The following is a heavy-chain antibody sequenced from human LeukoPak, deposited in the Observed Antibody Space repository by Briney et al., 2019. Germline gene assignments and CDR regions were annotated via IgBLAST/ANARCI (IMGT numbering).Heavy chain of an antibody. CDR3: ARLERGSSGWYLGYYYYYMDV. D-gene: IGHD6-19*01. Sequence: GASVKVSCKASGYTFTSYYMHWVRQAPGQGLEWMGIINPSGGSTSYAQKFQGRVTMTRDMSTSTAYMELRSLRSDDTAVYYCARLERGSSGWYLGYYYYYMDVWGKGTTVTISS. V-gene: IGHV1-46*01. CDR2: INPSGGST. CDR1: GYTFTSYY. J-gene: IGHJ6*03.